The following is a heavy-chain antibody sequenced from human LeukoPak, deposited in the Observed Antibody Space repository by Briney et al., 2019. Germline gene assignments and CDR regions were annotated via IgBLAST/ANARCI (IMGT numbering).Heavy chain of an antibody. J-gene: IGHJ3*02. D-gene: IGHD3-22*01. CDR1: GLTFSSYE. Sequence: GGSLRLFCAASGLTFSSYEMNWVRQAPGKGLEWVSYISSNGSTIYYADAVERRFTISRHNAKNSLYLHMNTVRDQHTAVYYCAREGYYGSRDAFDIWGQGTMVTVSS. CDR2: ISSNGSTI. V-gene: IGHV3-48*03. CDR3: AREGYYGSRDAFDI.